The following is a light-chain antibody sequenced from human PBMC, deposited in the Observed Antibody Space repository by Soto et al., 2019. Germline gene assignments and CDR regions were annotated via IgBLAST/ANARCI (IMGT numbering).Light chain of an antibody. CDR2: SDN. Sequence: QSALTQPPSASGTPGQGVTISCSGSRSNIGSNAVNWYQQLPGTAPKLLIYSDNQRPSGVPDRFSGSKSGTSASLAISGLQSEDEADYYCAAWDDSLNGVVFGGGTKLTVL. CDR3: AAWDDSLNGVV. CDR1: RSNIGSNA. J-gene: IGLJ2*01. V-gene: IGLV1-44*01.